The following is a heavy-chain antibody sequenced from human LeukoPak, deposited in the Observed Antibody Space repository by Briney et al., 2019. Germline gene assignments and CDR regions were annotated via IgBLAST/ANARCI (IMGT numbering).Heavy chain of an antibody. CDR1: GYTLTELS. Sequence: ASVKVSCKVSGYTLTELSMHWVRQAPGKGLEWMGGFGPEDGETIYAQKFQGRVTMTEDTSTDTAYMELSSLRSEDTAVYYCATFLITGGNWYFDLWGRGTLVTVSS. CDR2: FGPEDGET. D-gene: IGHD1-20*01. J-gene: IGHJ2*01. V-gene: IGHV1-24*01. CDR3: ATFLITGGNWYFDL.